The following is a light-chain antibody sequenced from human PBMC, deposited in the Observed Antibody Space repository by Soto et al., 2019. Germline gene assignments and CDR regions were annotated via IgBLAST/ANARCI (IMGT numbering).Light chain of an antibody. V-gene: IGKV3-15*01. CDR2: GAS. CDR1: QRVSSN. J-gene: IGKJ1*01. CDR3: QQYDNYCT. Sequence: PPFVSPCEIATLSCRASQRVSSNLAWYQQKPGQAPRLLIYGASTRATGIPARFSGSGSGTEFTLTIISLQSEDFATYYCQQYDNYCTFGQGTKVDIK.